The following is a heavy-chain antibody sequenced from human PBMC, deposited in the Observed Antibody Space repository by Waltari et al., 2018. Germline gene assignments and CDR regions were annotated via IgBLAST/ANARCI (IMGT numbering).Heavy chain of an antibody. CDR2: GQRSGRT. CDR1: GDSMSSTDW. CDR3: ARDRGRGIYLDS. Sequence: QLQLQESGPGLVKPSGTLSLTCAVSGDSMSSTDWWSWVRQSPGKGLEWVGPGQRSGRTNYNPSFASRVTVSVDTSTNQFSLKVTSATAADTAVYFCARDRGRGIYLDSWGQGTLVTVSP. D-gene: IGHD2-15*01. V-gene: IGHV4-4*02. J-gene: IGHJ4*02.